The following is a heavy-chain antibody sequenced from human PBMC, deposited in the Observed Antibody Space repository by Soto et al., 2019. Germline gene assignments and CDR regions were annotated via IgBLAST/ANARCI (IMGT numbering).Heavy chain of an antibody. V-gene: IGHV4-39*01. CDR2: FYYSGTT. CDR3: ARHGDGSGKYYYYAMDV. Sequence: QLQMQESGPGLVKPSETLSLTCAVSGGSISSSNYYWGWIRQPPGKGLEWIGTFYYSGTTYYNPSLKSRVTISIDTSKNQFSLKLNSVTAADTAVYYCARHGDGSGKYYYYAMDVWGQGTTVIVSS. D-gene: IGHD3-10*01. CDR1: GGSISSSNYY. J-gene: IGHJ6*02.